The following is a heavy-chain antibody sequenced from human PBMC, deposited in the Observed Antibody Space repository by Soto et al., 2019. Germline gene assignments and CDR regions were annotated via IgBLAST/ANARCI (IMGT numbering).Heavy chain of an antibody. CDR3: ARGRLGELSLSYYFDY. D-gene: IGHD3-16*02. CDR1: GGCISSYY. V-gene: IGHV4-59*01. J-gene: IGHJ4*02. CDR2: IYYSGST. Sequence: TLSLTCAVSGGCISSYYWSWIRQPPGRGLEWIGYIYYSGSTNYNPSLKSRVTISVDTSKNQFSLKLSSVTAADTAVYYCARGRLGELSLSYYFDYWGQGTLVTVSS.